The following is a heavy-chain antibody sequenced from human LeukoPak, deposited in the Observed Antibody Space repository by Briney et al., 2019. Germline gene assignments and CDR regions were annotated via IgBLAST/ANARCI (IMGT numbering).Heavy chain of an antibody. CDR3: ARSQPLRGRWLQSTYYFDY. CDR1: GGSFSGYY. Sequence: SETLSLTCAVYGGSFSGYYWSWIRQPPGKGLEWIGYIYYSGSTNYNPSLKSRVTISVDTSKNQFSLKLSSVTAADTAVYYCARSQPLRGRWLQSTYYFDYWGQGTLVTVSS. V-gene: IGHV4-59*01. J-gene: IGHJ4*02. CDR2: IYYSGST. D-gene: IGHD5-12*01.